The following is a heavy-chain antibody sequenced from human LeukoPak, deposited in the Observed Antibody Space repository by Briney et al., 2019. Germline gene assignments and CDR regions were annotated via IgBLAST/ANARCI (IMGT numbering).Heavy chain of an antibody. V-gene: IGHV4-61*02. J-gene: IGHJ3*02. Sequence: TLSLTCTVSGGSISSGSYYWSWIRQPAGKGLEWIGRIYTSGSTNYNPSLKSRVTISVDTSKNQFSLKLSSVTAADTAVYYCARGTGSGWSDEAFDIWGQGTMVTVSS. CDR3: ARGTGSGWSDEAFDI. CDR2: IYTSGST. CDR1: GGSISSGSYY. D-gene: IGHD6-19*01.